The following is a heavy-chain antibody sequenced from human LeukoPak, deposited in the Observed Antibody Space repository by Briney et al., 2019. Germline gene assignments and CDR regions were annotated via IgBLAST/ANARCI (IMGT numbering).Heavy chain of an antibody. CDR3: AKGYYYYMDV. Sequence: DSVKGRFTISRDNSKNTLYLQMSSLRAEGTAVYYCAKGYYYYMDVWGKGTTVTVSS. J-gene: IGHJ6*03. V-gene: IGHV3-30*02.